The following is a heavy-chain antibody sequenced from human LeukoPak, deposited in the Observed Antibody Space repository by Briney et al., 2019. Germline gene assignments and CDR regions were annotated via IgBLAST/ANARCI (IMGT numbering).Heavy chain of an antibody. D-gene: IGHD3-10*01. CDR3: ASLYGSGSYNYFDY. J-gene: IGHJ4*02. V-gene: IGHV3-11*01. CDR2: ISSSGSTI. CDR1: GFTFSDYY. Sequence: PGGSLRLSCAASGFTFSDYYMSWIRQAPGKGLEWVSYISSSGSTIYYADSVKGRFTISRDNAKNSLYLQMNSLRAEDTAVYYCASLYGSGSYNYFDYWGQGTLVTVSS.